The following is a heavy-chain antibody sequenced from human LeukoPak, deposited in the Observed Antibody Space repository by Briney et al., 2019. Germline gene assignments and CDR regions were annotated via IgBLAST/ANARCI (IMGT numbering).Heavy chain of an antibody. CDR3: ARDPSYYYDSSGRFDY. D-gene: IGHD3-22*01. CDR2: ISSSSSYI. Sequence: PGGSLRLSCAASGFTFSSYSMNWVRQAPGKGLEWVSSISSSSSYIYYADSVKGRFTISRDNAKNSLYLQMNSLRAEDTAVYYCARDPSYYYDSSGRFDYWGQGTLVTVSS. J-gene: IGHJ4*02. V-gene: IGHV3-21*01. CDR1: GFTFSSYS.